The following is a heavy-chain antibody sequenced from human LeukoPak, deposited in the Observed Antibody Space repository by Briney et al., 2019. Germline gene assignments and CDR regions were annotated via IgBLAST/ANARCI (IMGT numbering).Heavy chain of an antibody. CDR3: AKMSSGWPNYFDY. J-gene: IGHJ4*02. CDR2: ISGSGGNT. Sequence: GGSLRLSCAASGFTFSSYAMSWVRQAPGKGLEWVSTISGSGGNTYYADSVKGRFTISSDNSKNTLYLQMNSLRAEDTAVYYCAKMSSGWPNYFDYWGQGTLVTVSS. D-gene: IGHD6-19*01. CDR1: GFTFSSYA. V-gene: IGHV3-23*01.